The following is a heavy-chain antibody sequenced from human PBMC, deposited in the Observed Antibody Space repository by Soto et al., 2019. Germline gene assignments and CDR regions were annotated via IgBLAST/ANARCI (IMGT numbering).Heavy chain of an antibody. CDR2: IYTAGDA. CDR1: GFSVSENY. D-gene: IGHD3-22*01. V-gene: IGHV3-53*01. Sequence: GGSLRLSCAVSGFSVSENYMGWVRQAPGKGLEWVSVIYTAGDAYYVDSVKGRFTISRDNSKNTVFLQMNGLRAEDTAVYYCARDCDDTSGFCPHWGQGTLVTVSS. CDR3: ARDCDDTSGFCPH. J-gene: IGHJ4*02.